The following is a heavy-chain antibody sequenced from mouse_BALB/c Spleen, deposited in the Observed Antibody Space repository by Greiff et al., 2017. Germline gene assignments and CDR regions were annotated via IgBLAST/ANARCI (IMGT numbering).Heavy chain of an antibody. J-gene: IGHJ3*01. Sequence: VQLQQSGPGLVAPSQSLSITCTVSGFSLTDYGVSWIRQPPGKGLEWLGVIWGGGSTYYNSALKSRLSISKDNSKSQVFLKMNSLQTDDTAMYYCAKHTFITTATGFAYWGQGTLVTVSA. CDR2: IWGGGST. CDR3: AKHTFITTATGFAY. V-gene: IGHV2-6-5*01. CDR1: GFSLTDYG. D-gene: IGHD1-2*01.